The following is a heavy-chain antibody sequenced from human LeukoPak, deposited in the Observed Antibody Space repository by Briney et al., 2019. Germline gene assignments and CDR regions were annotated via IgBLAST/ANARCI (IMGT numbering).Heavy chain of an antibody. D-gene: IGHD6-25*01. V-gene: IGHV3-30*18. CDR2: ISYDGSKR. J-gene: IGHJ6*02. CDR1: GLTLKYYG. CDR3: AKESLDTEQRNYNYYGMDV. Sequence: PGGSLRLSCAASGLTLKYYGMHWVRQAPGKGLEWVAFISYDGSKRYYADSVQDRFTISRDNSRNTLYVQVNSLRAEDTAVCYCAKESLDTEQRNYNYYGMDVWGQGTTVSVSS.